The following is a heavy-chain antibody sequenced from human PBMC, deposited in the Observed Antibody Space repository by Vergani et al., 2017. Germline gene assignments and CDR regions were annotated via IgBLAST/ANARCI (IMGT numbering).Heavy chain of an antibody. CDR1: GYSFTSYW. D-gene: IGHD3-16*02. V-gene: IGHV5-10-1*01. J-gene: IGHJ6*02. Sequence: EVQLVQSGAEVKKPGESLRISCKGSGYSFTSYWISWVRQMPGKGLEWMGRIDPSDSYTNYSPSFQGHVTISADKSISTAYLQWGSLKASDTAMYYSARHRSFTFGGVIVNYYGMDVWGQGTTVTVSS. CDR3: ARHRSFTFGGVIVNYYGMDV. CDR2: IDPSDSYT.